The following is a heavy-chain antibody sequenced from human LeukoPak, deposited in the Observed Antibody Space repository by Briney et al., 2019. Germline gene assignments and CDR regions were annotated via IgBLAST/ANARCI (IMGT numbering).Heavy chain of an antibody. CDR1: GFTFSSYP. CDR3: ARGEDSSGYAIDY. J-gene: IGHJ4*02. D-gene: IGHD3-22*01. Sequence: GGSLRLSCAASGFTFSSYPMHWVRQAPGKGLEWVSYISSSGSTIYYADSVKGRFTISRDNAKNSLYLQMNSLRAEDTAVYYCARGEDSSGYAIDYWGQGTLVTVSS. CDR2: ISSSGSTI. V-gene: IGHV3-48*04.